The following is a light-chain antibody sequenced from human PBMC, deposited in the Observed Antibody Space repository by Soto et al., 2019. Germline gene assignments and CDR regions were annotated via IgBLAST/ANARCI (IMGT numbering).Light chain of an antibody. Sequence: EIVLTQSPATLSLSPGERATLSCRASQSVSSSLAWYQQKPGQAPRLLIYDASSRATGIPARFSGSGSGTDFTLPISSLEPEDFAVYYCQQRSNWPPVTFGQGTRLEIK. CDR3: QQRSNWPPVT. CDR1: QSVSSS. J-gene: IGKJ5*01. CDR2: DAS. V-gene: IGKV3-11*01.